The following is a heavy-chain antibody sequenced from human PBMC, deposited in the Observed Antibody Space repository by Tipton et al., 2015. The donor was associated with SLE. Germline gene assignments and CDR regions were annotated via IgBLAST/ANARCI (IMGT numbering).Heavy chain of an antibody. CDR2: IYYSGST. V-gene: IGHV4-61*01. CDR1: GGSISSGSYY. D-gene: IGHD3-9*01. CDR3: ARGAEDYDILTGYNDY. J-gene: IGHJ4*02. Sequence: TLSLTCTVSGGSISSGSYYWSWIRQPPGKGLEWIGYIYYSGSTNYNPSLKSRVTISVDTSKNQFSLNLSSVTAADTAVYYCARGAEDYDILTGYNDYWGQGTLVTVSS.